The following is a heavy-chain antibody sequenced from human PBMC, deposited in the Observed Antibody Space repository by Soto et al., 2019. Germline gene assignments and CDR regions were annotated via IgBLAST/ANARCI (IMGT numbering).Heavy chain of an antibody. CDR2: ISGSGGST. V-gene: IGHV3-23*01. D-gene: IGHD3-3*01. CDR3: AKDRRAPMYYDFWSGYYHGTDYYYYGMDV. Sequence: PGGSLRLSCAASGFTFSYYPLHWVRRAPGKGLEWVSAISGSGGSTYYADSVKGRFTISRDNSKNTLYLQMNSLRAEDTAVYYCAKDRRAPMYYDFWSGYYHGTDYYYYGMDVWGQGTTVTVSS. CDR1: GFTFSYYP. J-gene: IGHJ6*02.